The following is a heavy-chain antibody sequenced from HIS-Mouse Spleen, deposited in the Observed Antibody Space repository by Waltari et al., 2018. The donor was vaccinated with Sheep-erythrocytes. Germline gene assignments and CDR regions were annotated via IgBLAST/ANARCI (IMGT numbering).Heavy chain of an antibody. CDR1: GFTFSSYA. D-gene: IGHD7-27*01. Sequence: EVQLLESGGGLVQPGGSLRLSCAASGFTFSSYAMSWVRQAPGEGLGWVSAISGSGGSTYYADSVKGRFTISRDNSKNTLYLQMNSLRAEDTAVYYCAKRRTGDGGLDYWGQGTLVTVSS. CDR2: ISGSGGST. CDR3: AKRRTGDGGLDY. V-gene: IGHV3-23*01. J-gene: IGHJ4*02.